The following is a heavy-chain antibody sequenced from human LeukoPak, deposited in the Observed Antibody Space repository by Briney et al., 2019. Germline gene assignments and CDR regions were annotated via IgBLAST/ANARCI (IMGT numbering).Heavy chain of an antibody. Sequence: PSETLSLTCTVSGGSISSYYWSWIRQPPGKGLEWIGYIYYNGSTNYNPSLKSRVTISVDTSKNQFSLKLSSVTAADTAVYYCASYDSRGNFDYWGQGTLVTVSS. V-gene: IGHV4-59*01. CDR3: ASYDSRGNFDY. CDR1: GGSISSYY. D-gene: IGHD3-22*01. J-gene: IGHJ4*02. CDR2: IYYNGST.